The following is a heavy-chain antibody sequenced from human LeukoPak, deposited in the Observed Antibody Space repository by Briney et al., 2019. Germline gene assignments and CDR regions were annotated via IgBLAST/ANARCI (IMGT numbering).Heavy chain of an antibody. CDR3: TRAPPGMTMMTDY. D-gene: IGHD3-22*01. CDR1: GYTFTNYH. Sequence: GASVTVSCKASGYTFTNYHIAWGRQAPGQGLEWMGWVSTNDGNTVYAQRLQGRVTMTTDTSTSVAYMELRSLTSDDTAVYYCTRAPPGMTMMTDYWGQGTLVTVSS. CDR2: VSTNDGNT. J-gene: IGHJ4*02. V-gene: IGHV1-18*01.